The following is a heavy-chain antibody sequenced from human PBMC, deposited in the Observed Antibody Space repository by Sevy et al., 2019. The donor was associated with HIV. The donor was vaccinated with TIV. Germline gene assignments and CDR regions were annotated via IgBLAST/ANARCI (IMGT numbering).Heavy chain of an antibody. V-gene: IGHV4-59*08. CDR3: AGENAWGRGYS. D-gene: IGHD1-26*01. CDR2: IYYNGQV. J-gene: IGHJ4*02. Sequence: SETLSLTCTVSGGSITSLYWNWIRQPPGKGLEWIANIYYNGQVNYNPSLKSRVTLSLDTSKNQFSLRLSSVTAADTAMYYCAGENAWGRGYSWGQGTLVTVSS. CDR1: GGSITSLY.